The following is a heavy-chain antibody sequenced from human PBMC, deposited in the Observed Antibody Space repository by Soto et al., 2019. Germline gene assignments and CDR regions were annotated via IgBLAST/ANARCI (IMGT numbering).Heavy chain of an antibody. CDR1: GYSFTSYW. CDR2: IDPSDSYT. Sequence: EVHLVQSGAEVKKPGESLRISCKGSGYSFTSYWISWVRQMPGKGLEWMGRIDPSDSYTNYSPSIQGHVTISADKSXXXXXXXXSXXXXXXXXXXXXARLAMXXXXPTYGMDVWGQGTTVTVSS. V-gene: IGHV5-10-1*01. J-gene: IGHJ6*02. CDR3: ARLAMXXXXPTYGMDV. D-gene: IGHD3-9*01.